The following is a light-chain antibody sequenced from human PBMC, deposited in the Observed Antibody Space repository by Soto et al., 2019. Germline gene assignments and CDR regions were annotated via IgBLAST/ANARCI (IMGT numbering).Light chain of an antibody. CDR2: GTS. Sequence: EIVLTQSPGTLSLSPGERATLSCRASQNIITSYLAWYQQKPDQAPRLLIFGTSRRATGIPDRFSGSGSGTDFTLTISRLEPEDFAVYYCQQYGRSQFTFGPGTKVDIK. CDR3: QQYGRSQFT. V-gene: IGKV3-20*01. J-gene: IGKJ3*01. CDR1: QNIITSY.